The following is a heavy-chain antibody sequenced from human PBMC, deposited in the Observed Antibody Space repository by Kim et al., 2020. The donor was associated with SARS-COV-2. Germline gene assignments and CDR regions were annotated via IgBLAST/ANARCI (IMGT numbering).Heavy chain of an antibody. D-gene: IGHD3-16*01. Sequence: GGSLRLSCAASGFIFRSYAMNWVRQAPGKGLEWVSGISGSGGSTYSADSVKGRFTISRDNSKNTLYLQMNSLRAEDTAVYYCAGTIRNMITFGGVPGWFDPWGQGTLVTVSS. CDR2: ISGSGGST. CDR3: AGTIRNMITFGGVPGWFDP. CDR1: GFIFRSYA. J-gene: IGHJ5*02. V-gene: IGHV3-23*01.